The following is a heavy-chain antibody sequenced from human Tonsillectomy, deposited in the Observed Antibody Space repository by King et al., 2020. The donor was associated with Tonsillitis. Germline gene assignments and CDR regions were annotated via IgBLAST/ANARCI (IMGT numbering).Heavy chain of an antibody. D-gene: IGHD3-16*01. CDR1: GGSISSSSYY. CDR2: IYYSGST. Sequence: QLQESGPGLVKPSETLSLTCTVSGGSISSSSYYWAWIRQSPGKGLEWIGSIYYSGSTYYNPSLKSRVTISVDTSKNQFSLTLSSVTAADTAVYYCARQAYYDETTAYWGQGTLVTVSS. J-gene: IGHJ4*02. CDR3: ARQAYYDETTAY. V-gene: IGHV4-39*01.